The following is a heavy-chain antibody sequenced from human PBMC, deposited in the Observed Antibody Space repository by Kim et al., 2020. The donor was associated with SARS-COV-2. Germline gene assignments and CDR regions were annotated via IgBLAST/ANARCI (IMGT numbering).Heavy chain of an antibody. V-gene: IGHV3-30*01. D-gene: IGHD6-13*01. Sequence: SVKCRFTIARDNSKTTLYLQMNSLRAEDTAVYYCARDSGSSSWDLGWFGPWGQGTLVTVSS. CDR3: ARDSGSSSWDLGWFGP. J-gene: IGHJ5*02.